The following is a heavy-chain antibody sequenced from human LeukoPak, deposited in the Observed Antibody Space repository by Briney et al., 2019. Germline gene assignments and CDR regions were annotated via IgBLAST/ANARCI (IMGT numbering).Heavy chain of an antibody. V-gene: IGHV3-30*04. Sequence: GGSLRLSCAASGFTFSSYAMHWVRQAPGKGLEWVAVISYDGSNKYYADSVKGRFTISRDKSKNTLYLQMNSLRAEDTAVYYCARGSAGSSWLNLDYWGQGTLVTVSS. CDR2: ISYDGSNK. CDR3: ARGSAGSSWLNLDY. D-gene: IGHD6-13*01. J-gene: IGHJ4*02. CDR1: GFTFSSYA.